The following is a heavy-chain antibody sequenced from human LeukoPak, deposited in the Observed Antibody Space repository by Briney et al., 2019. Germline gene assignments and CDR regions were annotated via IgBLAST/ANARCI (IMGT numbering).Heavy chain of an antibody. CDR1: GGSISSGDYY. J-gene: IGHJ4*02. Sequence: SETLSLTCTVSGGSISSGDYYWSWIRQPPGKGLEWIGYIYYSGSTYYNPSLKSRVTISVDTSKNQFSLKLSSVTAADTAVYYCARWIVGATYYFDYWGQGTLVTVSS. CDR3: ARWIVGATYYFDY. D-gene: IGHD1-26*01. CDR2: IYYSGST. V-gene: IGHV4-30-4*02.